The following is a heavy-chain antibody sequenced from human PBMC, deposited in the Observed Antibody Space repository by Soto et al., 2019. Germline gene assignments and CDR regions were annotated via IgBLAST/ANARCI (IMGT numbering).Heavy chain of an antibody. J-gene: IGHJ6*02. CDR3: ARHRIAVAHYYYYGMDV. D-gene: IGHD6-19*01. V-gene: IGHV6-1*01. CDR1: GDSVSSDSAA. Sequence: SQTLSLTCAISGDSVSSDSAAWNWIRQSPSRGLEWLGRTYYRSKWYNDYAVSVKSRITINPDTSKNQFSLQLNSVTPEDTAVYYCARHRIAVAHYYYYGMDVWGQGTTVTVSS. CDR2: TYYRSKWYN.